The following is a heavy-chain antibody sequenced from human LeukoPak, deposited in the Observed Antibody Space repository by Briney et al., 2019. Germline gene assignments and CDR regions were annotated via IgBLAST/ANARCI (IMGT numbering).Heavy chain of an antibody. CDR2: MNPNSGNT. CDR3: ARGARFRTTGTTKYYYYMDV. V-gene: IGHV1-8*03. J-gene: IGHJ6*03. CDR1: GGTFTSYD. Sequence: ASVKVSCKASGGTFTSYDINWVRQATGQGLEWMGWMNPNSGNTGYAQKFQGRVTITRNTSISTAYMELGSLRSEDTAVYYCARGARFRTTGTTKYYYYMDVWGKGTTVTVSS. D-gene: IGHD1-1*01.